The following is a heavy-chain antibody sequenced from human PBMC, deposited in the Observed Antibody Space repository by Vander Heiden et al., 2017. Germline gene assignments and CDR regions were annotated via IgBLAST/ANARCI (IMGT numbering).Heavy chain of an antibody. CDR3: ARDLKGSAVAGT. V-gene: IGHV3-11*01. CDR1: GFPFSDYY. J-gene: IGHJ4*02. D-gene: IGHD6-19*01. Sequence: QVQLVASGGGLVTPGGSLRHSCAATGFPFSDYYMSWIRQAPGKGLEWVSYISSSGSTIYYADSVKGRFTVSRDNAKNSLYLQMNSLGAEDTAVYYCARDLKGSAVAGTWGQGTLVTVSS. CDR2: ISSSGSTI.